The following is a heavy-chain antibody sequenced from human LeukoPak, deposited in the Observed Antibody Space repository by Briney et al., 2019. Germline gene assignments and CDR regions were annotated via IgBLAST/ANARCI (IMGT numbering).Heavy chain of an antibody. CDR2: IGTAGDP. D-gene: IGHD2-2*01. CDR3: ARGATPAAMNTAWGDAFDI. CDR1: GFIFSSYD. J-gene: IGHJ3*02. V-gene: IGHV3-13*05. Sequence: GGSLRLSCAASGFIFSSYDMHWVRQATGKGLEWVSAIGTAGDPYYPGSVKGRFTISRENAKNSLYLQMNSLRAGDTAVYYCARGATPAAMNTAWGDAFDIWGQGTMVTVSS.